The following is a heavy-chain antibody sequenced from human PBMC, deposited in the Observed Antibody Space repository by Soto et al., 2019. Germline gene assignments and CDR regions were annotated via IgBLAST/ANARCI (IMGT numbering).Heavy chain of an antibody. CDR2: IIPILGIA. CDR1: GDTFSNYT. CDR3: ARVATYDGYYYYMDV. Sequence: GASVKVSCKAFGDTFSNYTITWVRQAPGQGLEWMGRIIPILGIANYAQKFQGRVTITADKSTSTAYMEMSSLRSEDTAVYYCARVATYDGYYYYMDVWGKGTTVTVSS. V-gene: IGHV1-69*02. J-gene: IGHJ6*03. D-gene: IGHD2-8*01.